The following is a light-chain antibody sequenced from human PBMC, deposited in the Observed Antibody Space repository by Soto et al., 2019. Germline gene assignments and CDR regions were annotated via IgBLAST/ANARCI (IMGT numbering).Light chain of an antibody. CDR1: QIIGSW. Sequence: DIQMTQSPSTLSASVEDVVAITCRASQIIGSWLAWYQQKPGKAPKLLIYTATNLQSGVPSRFSGSGSGTDFSLTISSLQPEDSATYFCQQYNDFPYTFGQGTKLEI. J-gene: IGKJ2*01. CDR3: QQYNDFPYT. CDR2: TAT. V-gene: IGKV1-5*03.